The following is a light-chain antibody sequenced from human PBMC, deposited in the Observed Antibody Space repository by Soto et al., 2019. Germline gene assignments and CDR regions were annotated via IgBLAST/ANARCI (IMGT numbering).Light chain of an antibody. CDR1: QSVSSGY. CDR3: QQSYSTPSWT. V-gene: IGKV3D-20*02. Sequence: IVLPQSPGTLSLSPGEGATLSCRASQSVSSGYLAWYQQRPGQAPRLLIYDASSRATGVPDRFSGSGSGTDFTLTISSLQPEDFATYYCQQSYSTPSWTFGQGTKVDIK. CDR2: DAS. J-gene: IGKJ1*01.